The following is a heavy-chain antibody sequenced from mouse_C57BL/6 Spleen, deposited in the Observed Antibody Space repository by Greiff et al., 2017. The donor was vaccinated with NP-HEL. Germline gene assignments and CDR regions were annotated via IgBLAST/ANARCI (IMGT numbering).Heavy chain of an antibody. CDR2: IRNKANGYTT. CDR1: GFTFADYY. J-gene: IGHJ4*01. CDR3: ARYKTGTFRDAMDY. Sequence: EVNVVESGGGLVQPGGSLSLSCAASGFTFADYYMSWVRQPPGKALEWLGFIRNKANGYTTEYSASVKGRFTISRDNSQSILYLQMNALRAEDSATYYCARYKTGTFRDAMDYWGQGTSVTVSS. D-gene: IGHD4-1*01. V-gene: IGHV7-3*01.